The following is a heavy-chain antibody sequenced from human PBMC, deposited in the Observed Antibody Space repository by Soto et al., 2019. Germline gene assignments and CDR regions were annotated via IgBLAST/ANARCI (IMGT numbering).Heavy chain of an antibody. CDR2: INHSGST. J-gene: IGHJ4*02. D-gene: IGHD3-3*01. V-gene: IGHV4-34*01. CDR3: ARGPHYDFWSGYFYYFDY. Sequence: SETLSLTCAVYGGSFSGYYWSWIRQPPGKGLEWIGEINHSGSTNYNPSLKSRVTISVDTSKNQFSLKLSSVTAADTAVYYCARGPHYDFWSGYFYYFDYWGQGTLVTVSS. CDR1: GGSFSGYY.